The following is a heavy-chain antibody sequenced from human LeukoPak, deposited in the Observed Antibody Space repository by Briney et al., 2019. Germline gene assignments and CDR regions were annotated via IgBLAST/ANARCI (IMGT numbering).Heavy chain of an antibody. CDR1: GFTFSSYS. Sequence: GGSLRLSGAASGFTFSSYSMNWVRQAPGKGLEWVSSISSSSSYIYYADSVKGRFTISRDNAKNSLYLQMNSLRAEDTAVYYCARVRGVGGRYFDYWGQGTLVTVSS. CDR2: ISSSSSYI. D-gene: IGHD1-26*01. CDR3: ARVRGVGGRYFDY. J-gene: IGHJ4*02. V-gene: IGHV3-21*01.